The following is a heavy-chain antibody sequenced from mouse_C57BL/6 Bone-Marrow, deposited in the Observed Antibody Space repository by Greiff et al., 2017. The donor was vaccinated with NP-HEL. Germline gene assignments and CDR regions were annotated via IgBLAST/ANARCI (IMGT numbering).Heavy chain of an antibody. CDR3: ARQLRRIAY. V-gene: IGHV5-9*01. CDR1: GFTFSSYT. CDR2: ISGGGGNT. Sequence: EVQLVESGGGLVKPGGSLKLSCAASGFTFSSYTMSWVRQTPEKRLEWVATISGGGGNTYYPDSVKGRFTISRDNAKNTLYLQMSSLRSEDTALYYCARQLRRIAYWGQGTLVTVSA. D-gene: IGHD3-2*02. J-gene: IGHJ3*01.